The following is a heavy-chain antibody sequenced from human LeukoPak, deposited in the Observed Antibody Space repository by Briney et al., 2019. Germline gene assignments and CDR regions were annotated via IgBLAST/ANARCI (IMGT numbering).Heavy chain of an antibody. J-gene: IGHJ4*02. CDR2: IWYDGSNK. D-gene: IGHD3-22*01. Sequence: GSLRLSCAASGFTFSSYGMHWVRQAPGKGLEWVAVIWYDGSNKYYADSVKGRFTFSRDNSKNTLYLQMNSLRAEDTAVYYCARGVGYYDYVDYWGQGTLVTVSS. CDR1: GFTFSSYG. CDR3: ARGVGYYDYVDY. V-gene: IGHV3-33*01.